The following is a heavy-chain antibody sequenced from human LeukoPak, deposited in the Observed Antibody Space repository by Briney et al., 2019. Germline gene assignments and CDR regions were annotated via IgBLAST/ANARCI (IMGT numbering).Heavy chain of an antibody. Sequence: EESLNISCKTSRHSFTTYSILWVRHISGKGLEWRGIIYAGDSDTRYSPSFQGQVTISADKSITTAYLQWSSLKASDTAMYYCARRTYGGWFDLWGQGTLVTVSS. CDR3: ARRTYGGWFDL. CDR2: IYAGDSDT. D-gene: IGHD3-16*01. V-gene: IGHV5-51*01. J-gene: IGHJ5*02. CDR1: RHSFTTYS.